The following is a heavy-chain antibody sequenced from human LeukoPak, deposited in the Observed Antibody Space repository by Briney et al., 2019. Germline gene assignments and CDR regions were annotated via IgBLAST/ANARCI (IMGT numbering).Heavy chain of an antibody. CDR2: INHSGST. V-gene: IGHV4-34*01. CDR1: GGSFSGYY. D-gene: IGHD3-10*01. J-gene: IGHJ5*02. CDR3: ARRGLWLPILNWFDP. Sequence: PSETLSLTCAVYGGSFSGYYWSWIRQPPGKGLEWIGEINHSGSTNYNPSLKSRVTISVDTSKNQFSLKLSSVTAADTAVYYCARRGLWLPILNWFDPWGQGTLVTVSS.